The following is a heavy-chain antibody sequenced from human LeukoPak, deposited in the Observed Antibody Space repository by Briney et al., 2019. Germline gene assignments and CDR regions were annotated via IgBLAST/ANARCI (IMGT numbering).Heavy chain of an antibody. CDR1: GGSIRSYY. V-gene: IGHV4-4*07. J-gene: IGHJ6*03. CDR3: ARDSFFYYGSGSYYHYYYYYMDV. CDR2: IYTSGST. D-gene: IGHD3-10*01. Sequence: PSETLSLTCTVSGGSIRSYYWSWIRQPAGKGLEWIGRIYTSGSTNYNSSLKSRVTISVDTSKNQFSLKLSSVTAADTAVYYCARDSFFYYGSGSYYHYYYYYMDVWGKGTTVTISS.